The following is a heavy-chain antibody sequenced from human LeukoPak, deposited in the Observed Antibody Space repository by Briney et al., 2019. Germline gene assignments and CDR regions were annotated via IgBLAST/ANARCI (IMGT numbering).Heavy chain of an antibody. J-gene: IGHJ6*03. Sequence: SETLSLTCAVYGGSFSGYYWSWIRQPPGKGLEWIGEINHSGSTNYNPSLKSGATISVDTSKNQFSLKLSSVTAADTAVYYCARMRPSPPRITILGVVIGHGIYYMDVWGKGTTVTVSS. CDR1: GGSFSGYY. CDR3: ARMRPSPPRITILGVVIGHGIYYMDV. V-gene: IGHV4-34*01. CDR2: INHSGST. D-gene: IGHD3-3*01.